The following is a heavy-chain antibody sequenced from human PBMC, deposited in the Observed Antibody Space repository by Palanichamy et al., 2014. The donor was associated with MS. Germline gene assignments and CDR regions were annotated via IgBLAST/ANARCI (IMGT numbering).Heavy chain of an antibody. CDR2: IWYDGSNK. J-gene: IGHJ4*02. CDR3: ARGYYGGNDDLDY. D-gene: IGHD4-23*01. Sequence: QVQLVESGGGVVQPGTSLRLSCAASGFTFSNYGMHWVRQAPGTGLEWVADIWYDGSNKHHADSVKGRFTISRDNSKSTLYLQMNSLRAEDTAVYYCARGYYGGNDDLDYWGQGTLVTVSS. CDR1: GFTFSNYG. V-gene: IGHV3-33*01.